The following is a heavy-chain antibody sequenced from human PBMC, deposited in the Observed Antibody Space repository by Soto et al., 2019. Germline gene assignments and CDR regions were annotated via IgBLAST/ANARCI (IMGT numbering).Heavy chain of an antibody. J-gene: IGHJ3*02. Sequence: ASVKVSCKASGYTFTSYGISWVRQAPGQGLEWMGWISAYNGNTNYAQKLQGRVTMTTDTSTSTAYMELRSLRSDDTAVYYCARDPLGRYFDWLPVEDAFDIWGQGTMVTVSS. CDR2: ISAYNGNT. CDR1: GYTFTSYG. CDR3: ARDPLGRYFDWLPVEDAFDI. V-gene: IGHV1-18*01. D-gene: IGHD3-9*01.